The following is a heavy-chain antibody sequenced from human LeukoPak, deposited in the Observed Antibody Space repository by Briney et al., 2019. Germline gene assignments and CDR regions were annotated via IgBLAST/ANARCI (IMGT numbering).Heavy chain of an antibody. D-gene: IGHD3-9*01. CDR2: IHNSGIT. Sequence: SETLSLTCTVSGVSISSYYWSWIRQPPGKGLEWIGYIHNSGITNYNPSLKSRVTISVDTSKNQFSLKLSSVTAADTAVYYCYSAFDWFNFDYWGQGTLVTVSS. J-gene: IGHJ4*02. CDR3: YSAFDWFNFDY. V-gene: IGHV4-59*08. CDR1: GVSISSYY.